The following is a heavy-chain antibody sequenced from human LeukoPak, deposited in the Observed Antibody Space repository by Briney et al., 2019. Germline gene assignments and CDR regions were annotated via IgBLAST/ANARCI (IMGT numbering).Heavy chain of an antibody. CDR2: INPNSGGT. Sequence: ASVKVSCKASGYTFTGYYMHWVRQAPGQGLEWMGWINPNSGGTNYAQKFQGRVTMTRDTSISTAYMELSRLRSDDTAVYYCARSSVATDAFDIWGQRTMVTVSS. CDR3: ARSSVATDAFDI. V-gene: IGHV1-2*02. CDR1: GYTFTGYY. J-gene: IGHJ3*02. D-gene: IGHD5-12*01.